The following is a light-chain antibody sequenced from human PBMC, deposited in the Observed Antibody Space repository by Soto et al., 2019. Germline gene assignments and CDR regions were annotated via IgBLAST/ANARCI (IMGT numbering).Light chain of an antibody. CDR1: QSFRGL. Sequence: EVVLKQSPGTLSLSPGERATLSCRASQSFRGLLAWYQQKHGQAPSGLIYDAYNRATGIPPRFSGSVSGTDGTLTISSLQTEDASVYYCQQRHMWTITFGQGTRLEI. J-gene: IGKJ5*01. CDR3: QQRHMWTIT. V-gene: IGKV3-11*01. CDR2: DAY.